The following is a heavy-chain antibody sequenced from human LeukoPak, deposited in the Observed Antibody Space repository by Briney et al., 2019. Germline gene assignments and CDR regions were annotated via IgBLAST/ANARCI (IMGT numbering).Heavy chain of an antibody. V-gene: IGHV3-23*01. Sequence: GGSLRLSCAASGFTFSSYAMSWVRQAPGKGLEWVSAISGSGGSTYYADSVKGRFTISRDNSKNTLYLQMNSLRAEDTAVYYCAKALDIVVVVAAPGPGMDVWGQGTTVTVSS. D-gene: IGHD2-15*01. CDR1: GFTFSSYA. CDR2: ISGSGGST. CDR3: AKALDIVVVVAAPGPGMDV. J-gene: IGHJ6*02.